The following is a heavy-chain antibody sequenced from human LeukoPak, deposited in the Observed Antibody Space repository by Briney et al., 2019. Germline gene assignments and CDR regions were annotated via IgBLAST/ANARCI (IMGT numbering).Heavy chain of an antibody. CDR2: IDPNGKTS. Sequence: GGSLRLSCAASGFTFSTCVMLWVRQAPGMGLEYVSSIDPNGKTSYYANSVRGRFTISRDNSNNMLYLQMGSLTTEDMAVYYCAAQTTLTGAYDPWGQGTLVTVSS. J-gene: IGHJ5*02. CDR1: GFTFSTCV. CDR3: AAQTTLTGAYDP. D-gene: IGHD1-20*01. V-gene: IGHV3-64*01.